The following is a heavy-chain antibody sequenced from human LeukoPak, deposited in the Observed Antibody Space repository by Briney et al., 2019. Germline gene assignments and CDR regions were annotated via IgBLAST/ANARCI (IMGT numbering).Heavy chain of an antibody. CDR2: IKQDGSEK. CDR1: GFTFSSYW. CDR3: AREEQLGGPLAGQNYGMDV. J-gene: IGHJ6*02. V-gene: IGHV3-7*01. Sequence: GGSLRLSCAASGFTFSSYWMSWVRQAPGKGLEWVANIKQDGSEKYYVDSVKGRFTISRDNAKNSLYLQMNSLRAEDTAVYYCAREEQLGGPLAGQNYGMDVWGQGTTVTVSS. D-gene: IGHD6-13*01.